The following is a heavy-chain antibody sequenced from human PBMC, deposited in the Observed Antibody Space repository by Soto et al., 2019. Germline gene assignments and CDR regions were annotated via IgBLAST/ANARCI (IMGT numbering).Heavy chain of an antibody. CDR3: ARVRRDSSSWYRWFDP. J-gene: IGHJ5*02. V-gene: IGHV1-46*03. CDR1: GYTFTSYY. CDR2: INPSGGST. D-gene: IGHD6-13*01. Sequence: GASVKVSCKASGYTFTSYYMHWVRQAPGQGLEWMGIINPSGGSTSYAQKFQGRVTMTRDTSTSTVYMELSSLRSEDTAVYYCARVRRDSSSWYRWFDPWGQGTLVTVSS.